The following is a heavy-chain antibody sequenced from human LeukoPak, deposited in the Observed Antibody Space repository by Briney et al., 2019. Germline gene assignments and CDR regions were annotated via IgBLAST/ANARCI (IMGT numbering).Heavy chain of an antibody. CDR1: GDSISSGGHY. CDR3: ARVPPWYNWNCLDY. Sequence: SETLSLTCTVAGDSISSGGHYWSWIRQLPGKGLEWIGYIFHTGSTYYNPSLKSRVIISVDTSKNQFSLKLSSVTAADTAVYYCARVPPWYNWNCLDYWGQGTLATVSS. D-gene: IGHD1-7*01. V-gene: IGHV4-31*03. J-gene: IGHJ4*02. CDR2: IFHTGST.